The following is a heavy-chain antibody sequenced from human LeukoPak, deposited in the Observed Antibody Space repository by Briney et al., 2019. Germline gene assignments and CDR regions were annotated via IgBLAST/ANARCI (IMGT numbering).Heavy chain of an antibody. D-gene: IGHD2-15*01. V-gene: IGHV4-59*01. Sequence: KPSETLSLTCTVSGGSISSYYWSWIRQPPGKGPEWIGYIYYSGSTNYNPSLKSRVTISVDTSKNQFSLKLSSVTAADTAVYYCARANCSGGSCYPRGAFDIWGQGTMVTVSS. CDR1: GGSISSYY. CDR2: IYYSGST. CDR3: ARANCSGGSCYPRGAFDI. J-gene: IGHJ3*02.